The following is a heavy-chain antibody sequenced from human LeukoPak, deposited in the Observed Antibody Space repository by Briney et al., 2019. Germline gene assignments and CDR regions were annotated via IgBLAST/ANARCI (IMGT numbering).Heavy chain of an antibody. J-gene: IGHJ4*02. CDR2: ISYDGSNK. CDR1: GFTFSSYG. Sequence: GGSLRLSCAASGFTFSSYGMHWVRQAPGKGLEWVAVISYDGSNKYYADSVKGRFTISRDNSKNTLYLQMNSLRAEDTAVYYCAKRSGGYDSSGYYSYYFDYWGQGTLVTVSS. D-gene: IGHD3-22*01. V-gene: IGHV3-30*18. CDR3: AKRSGGYDSSGYYSYYFDY.